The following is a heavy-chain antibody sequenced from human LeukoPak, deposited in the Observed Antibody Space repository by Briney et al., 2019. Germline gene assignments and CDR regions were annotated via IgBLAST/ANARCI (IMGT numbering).Heavy chain of an antibody. V-gene: IGHV4-59*01. CDR1: GGSTSSYH. D-gene: IGHD3-22*01. CDR3: AREGRPYYYDSTDAFDI. J-gene: IGHJ3*02. Sequence: SETLSLTCTVSGGSTSSYHWSWIRQPPGKGLEWIGYIYYSGSTNYNPSLKSRVTISVDTSKNQFSLKLSSVTAADTAVYYCAREGRPYYYDSTDAFDIWGQGTMVTVSS. CDR2: IYYSGST.